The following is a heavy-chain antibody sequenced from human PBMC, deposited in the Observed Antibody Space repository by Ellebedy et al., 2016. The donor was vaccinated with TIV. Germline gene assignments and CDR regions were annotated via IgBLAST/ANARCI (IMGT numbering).Heavy chain of an antibody. CDR3: ARAVTSKKYSSSWYTYYYYGMDV. D-gene: IGHD6-13*01. Sequence: SETLSLTXAVYGGSFSSYYWSWIRQPPGKGLEWIGEINHSGSTNYNPSLKSRVTISVDTSKNQFSLKLSSVTAADTAVYYCARAVTSKKYSSSWYTYYYYGMDVWGQGTTVTVSS. CDR2: INHSGST. CDR1: GGSFSSYY. J-gene: IGHJ6*02. V-gene: IGHV4-34*01.